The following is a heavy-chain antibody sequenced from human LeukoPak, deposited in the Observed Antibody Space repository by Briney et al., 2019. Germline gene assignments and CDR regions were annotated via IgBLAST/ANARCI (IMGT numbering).Heavy chain of an antibody. CDR1: GYSISSGYY. CDR2: IYHSGST. CDR3: ARRSRYNWNDLGFDY. V-gene: IGHV4-38-2*01. J-gene: IGHJ4*02. D-gene: IGHD1-1*01. Sequence: SETLSLTCAVSGYSISSGYYRGWIRQPPGKGLERIGSIYHSGSTYYNPSLKSRVTISVDTSKNQFSLKLSSVTAADTAVYYCARRSRYNWNDLGFDYWGQGTLVTVSS.